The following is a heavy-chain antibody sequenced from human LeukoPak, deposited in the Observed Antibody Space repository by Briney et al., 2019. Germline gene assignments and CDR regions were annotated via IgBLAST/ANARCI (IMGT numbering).Heavy chain of an antibody. CDR3: ARDLWSGYSYYFDY. V-gene: IGHV1-18*01. J-gene: IGHJ4*02. Sequence: GPVKVSCKASGYTFTSYGISWVRQAPGQGPEWMGWISAYNGNTNYAQKLQGRVTMTTDTSTSTAYMELRSLRSDDTAVYYCARDLWSGYSYYFDYWGQGTLVTVSS. D-gene: IGHD3-3*01. CDR1: GYTFTSYG. CDR2: ISAYNGNT.